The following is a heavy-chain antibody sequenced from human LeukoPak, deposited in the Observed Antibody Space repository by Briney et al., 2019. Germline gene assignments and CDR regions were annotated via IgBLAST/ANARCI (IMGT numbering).Heavy chain of an antibody. V-gene: IGHV4-59*11. CDR3: ASGVILDY. CDR1: GGSISSHY. D-gene: IGHD3-16*02. J-gene: IGHJ4*02. Sequence: SETLSLTCNVSGGSISSHYWSWIRQPPGKGLEWIGYVYYTGTNYNPSLKSRVSISVDTSKNQFSLKLSSVTAADTAVYYCASGVILDYWGQGTLVTVSS. CDR2: VYYTGT.